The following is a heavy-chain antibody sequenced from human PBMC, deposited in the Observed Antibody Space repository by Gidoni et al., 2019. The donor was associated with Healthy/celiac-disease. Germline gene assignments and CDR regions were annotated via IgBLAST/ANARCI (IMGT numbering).Heavy chain of an antibody. Sequence: QVTLRESGPALVKPTQTLTLTCTFSGFSLSTSGMCVSWIRQPPGKALEWLARIDWDDDKYYSTSLKTRLTISKDTSKNQVVLTMTNMDPVDTATYYCARIHYYDSRGYYGDWGQGTLVTVSS. CDR1: GFSLSTSGMC. D-gene: IGHD3-22*01. V-gene: IGHV2-70*15. J-gene: IGHJ4*02. CDR2: IDWDDDK. CDR3: ARIHYYDSRGYYGD.